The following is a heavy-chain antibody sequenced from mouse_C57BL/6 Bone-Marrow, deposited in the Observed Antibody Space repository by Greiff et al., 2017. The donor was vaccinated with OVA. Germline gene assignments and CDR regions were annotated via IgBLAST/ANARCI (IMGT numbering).Heavy chain of an antibody. CDR2: IHPSDSDT. V-gene: IGHV1-74*01. J-gene: IGHJ2*01. CDR1: GYTFTSYW. D-gene: IGHD1-1*01. Sequence: QVHVKQPGAELVKPGASVKVSCKASGYTFTSYWMHWVKQRPGQGLEWIGRIHPSDSDTNYNQKFKGKATLTVDKSSSTAYMQLSSLTSEDSAVYYCALFITTVVASFDYWGQGTTLTVSS. CDR3: ALFITTVVASFDY.